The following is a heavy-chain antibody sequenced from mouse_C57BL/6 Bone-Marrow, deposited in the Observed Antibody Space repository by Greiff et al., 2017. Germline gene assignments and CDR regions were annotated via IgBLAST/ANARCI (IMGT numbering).Heavy chain of an antibody. V-gene: IGHV5-17*01. CDR1: GFTFSDYG. J-gene: IGHJ4*01. CDR3: ARPPGSSLYYYAMDY. Sequence: EVMLVESGGGLVKPGGSLKLSCAASGFTFSDYGMHWVRQAPEKGLEWVAYISSGSSTIYYADTVKGRFTISRDNAKNTLFLQMTSLRSEDTAMYYCARPPGSSLYYYAMDYWGQGTSVTVSS. D-gene: IGHD1-1*01. CDR2: ISSGSSTI.